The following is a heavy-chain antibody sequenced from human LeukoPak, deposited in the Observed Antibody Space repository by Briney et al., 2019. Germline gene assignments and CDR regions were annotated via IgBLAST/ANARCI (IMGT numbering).Heavy chain of an antibody. V-gene: IGHV3-30*02. Sequence: PGGSLRLSCVASGFNLSAYAMHWARQAPGKGLEWVSLIRYDGSDKYYADSVKGRFTNSRDISKNTLNLQMNSLRAEDTAVYYCAKDASSSSSLGDWGQGTLVTVSS. CDR3: AKDASSSSSLGD. D-gene: IGHD6-6*01. CDR2: IRYDGSDK. CDR1: GFNLSAYA. J-gene: IGHJ4*02.